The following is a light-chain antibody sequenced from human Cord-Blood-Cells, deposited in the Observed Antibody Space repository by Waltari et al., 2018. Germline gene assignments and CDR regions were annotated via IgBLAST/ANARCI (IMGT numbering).Light chain of an antibody. V-gene: IGLV1-40*01. J-gene: IGLJ3*02. CDR1: TSNSGPGSD. CDR2: GNC. CDR3: QSYDSSLSGWV. Sequence: QSVLTQPPSVSGAPGQRVTIPCTGGTSNSGPGSDLHWSQQLPGTAPTLLIYGNCNRPSGVPDRFSCSKSGTSASLAITGLQAEDEADYYCQSYDSSLSGWVFGGGTKLTVL.